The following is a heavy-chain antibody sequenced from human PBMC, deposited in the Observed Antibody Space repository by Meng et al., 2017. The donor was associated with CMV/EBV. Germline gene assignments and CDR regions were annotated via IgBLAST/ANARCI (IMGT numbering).Heavy chain of an antibody. Sequence: SETLSLTCTVSGGSVSSGSYYWSWIRQPPGKGLEWIGYIYYSGSTNYNPSLKSRVTISVDTSKNQFSLKLSSVTAADTAVYYCARAITIFDYWGQGTLVTVSS. J-gene: IGHJ4*02. CDR1: GGSVSSGSYY. CDR2: IYYSGST. D-gene: IGHD3-3*01. CDR3: ARAITIFDY. V-gene: IGHV4-61*01.